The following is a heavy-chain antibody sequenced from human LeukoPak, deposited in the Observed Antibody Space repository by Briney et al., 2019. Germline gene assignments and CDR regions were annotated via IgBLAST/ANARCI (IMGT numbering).Heavy chain of an antibody. V-gene: IGHV1-69*06. CDR3: ARDRPMDIVATVLDY. Sequence: SVKVSCKASGGTFSSYAISGVRQAPGQGLEWMGGIIPIFGTANYAQKFQGRVTITADKSTSTAYMELSSLRSEDTAVYYCARDRPMDIVATVLDYWGQGTLVTVSS. CDR1: GGTFSSYA. CDR2: IIPIFGTA. J-gene: IGHJ4*02. D-gene: IGHD5-12*01.